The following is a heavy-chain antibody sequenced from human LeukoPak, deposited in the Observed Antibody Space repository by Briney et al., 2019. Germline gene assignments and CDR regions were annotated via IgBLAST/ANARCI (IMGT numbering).Heavy chain of an antibody. D-gene: IGHD3-10*01. V-gene: IGHV1-2*06. CDR3: ASGSGTYSPDY. J-gene: IGHJ4*02. CDR1: GYTFTAYH. Sequence: ASVKVSCRASGYTFTAYHIHWVRQAPGQGLEWMGRIDPNSGGTIYAQKFQGRVIMTRDTSIITGYMELSRLRSDDTALYYCASGSGTYSPDYWGQGTLVTVSS. CDR2: IDPNSGGT.